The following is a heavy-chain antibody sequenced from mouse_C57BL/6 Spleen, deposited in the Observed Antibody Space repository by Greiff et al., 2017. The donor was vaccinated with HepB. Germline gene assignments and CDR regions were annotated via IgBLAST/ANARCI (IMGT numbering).Heavy chain of an antibody. CDR1: GYTFTDYE. CDR3: TGGYDSNYVGFDD. CDR2: IDPETGGT. J-gene: IGHJ2*01. Sequence: VKLMESGAELVRPGASVTLSCKASGYTFTDYEMHWVKQTPVHGLEWIGAIDPETGGTAYNQKFKGKAILTADKTSSTAYMELRSLTSEDSAVYCCTGGYDSNYVGFDDWGQGTTLTVSS. V-gene: IGHV1-15*01. D-gene: IGHD2-5*01.